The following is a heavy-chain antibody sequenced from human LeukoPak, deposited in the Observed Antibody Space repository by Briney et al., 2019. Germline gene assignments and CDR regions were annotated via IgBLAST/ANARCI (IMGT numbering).Heavy chain of an antibody. Sequence: SETLSLTCTVSGGSVSSGSYYWSWIRQPPGKGLEWIGYIYYSGSTNYNPSLKSRVTISVDTSKNQFSLKLSSVTAADTAVYYSARDLSHYYYGMDVWGQGTTVTVSS. CDR2: IYYSGST. CDR3: ARDLSHYYYGMDV. J-gene: IGHJ6*02. CDR1: GGSVSSGSYY. V-gene: IGHV4-61*01.